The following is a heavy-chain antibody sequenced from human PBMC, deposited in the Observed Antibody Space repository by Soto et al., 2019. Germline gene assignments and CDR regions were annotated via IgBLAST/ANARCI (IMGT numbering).Heavy chain of an antibody. CDR1: GFSFSTYD. Sequence: SETLSLTCTESGFSFSTYDWNWIRQPAGKGLEWIGRIYFTGSTNYNPSLKSRVTMSLDTSKNQFSLRLSSVTAADTAVYYCARDFYGDSVDYWGQGTLVTVSS. J-gene: IGHJ4*02. D-gene: IGHD4-17*01. CDR2: IYFTGST. CDR3: ARDFYGDSVDY. V-gene: IGHV4-4*07.